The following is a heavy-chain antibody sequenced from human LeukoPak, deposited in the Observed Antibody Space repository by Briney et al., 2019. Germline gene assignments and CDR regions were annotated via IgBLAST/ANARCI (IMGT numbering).Heavy chain of an antibody. J-gene: IGHJ3*02. CDR2: IYYSGST. CDR1: GGSISSGGYS. V-gene: IGHV4-30-4*07. CDR3: ARGVITFGGVIYSGASDI. D-gene: IGHD3-16*02. Sequence: SETLSLTCAVSGGSISSGGYSWSWIRQPPGKGLEWIGYIYYSGSTYYNPSLKSRVTISVDTSKNQFSLKLSSVTAADTAVYYCARGVITFGGVIYSGASDIWGQGTMVTVSS.